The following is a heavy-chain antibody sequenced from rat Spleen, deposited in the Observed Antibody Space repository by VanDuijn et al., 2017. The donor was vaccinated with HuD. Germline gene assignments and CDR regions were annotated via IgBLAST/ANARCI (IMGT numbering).Heavy chain of an antibody. CDR3: ARRDFSSFIYAFFDY. D-gene: IGHD1-2*01. CDR1: GFTFSSYG. CDR2: ISSGGGGT. Sequence: EVQLVESGGGLVQPGRSLKLSCAASGFTFSSYGMAWVRQAPTKGLEWVASISSGGGGTYYPDSVKCRFTISRDNAKNTQYLKMDSLRSEDTATYFCARRDFSSFIYAFFDYWGQGVMVTVSS. V-gene: IGHV5S13*01. J-gene: IGHJ2*01.